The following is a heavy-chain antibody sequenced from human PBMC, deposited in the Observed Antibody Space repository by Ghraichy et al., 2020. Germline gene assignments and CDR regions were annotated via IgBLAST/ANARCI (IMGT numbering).Heavy chain of an antibody. J-gene: IGHJ6*02. V-gene: IGHV4-34*01. Sequence: GSLRLSCAVYGGSFSGYYWSWIRQPPGKGLEWIGEINHSGSTNYNPSLKSRVTISVDTSKNQFSLKLSSVTAADTAVYYCARGWYYDFWSGYYYYYYGMDVWGQGTTVTVSS. D-gene: IGHD3-3*01. CDR2: INHSGST. CDR3: ARGWYYDFWSGYYYYYYGMDV. CDR1: GGSFSGYY.